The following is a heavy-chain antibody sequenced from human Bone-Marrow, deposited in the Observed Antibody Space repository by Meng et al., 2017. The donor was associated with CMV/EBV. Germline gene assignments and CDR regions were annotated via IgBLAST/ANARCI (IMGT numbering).Heavy chain of an antibody. J-gene: IGHJ5*02. CDR2: INPNSGAT. Sequence: KVSCTASGYIFTALYMNWGRQAPGQGLEWMGWINPNSGATKYAQKFQGRVTMTRDTSISTVYMELRRLRSDDTAVYYCARDQTEWFDPWGQGTLVTVSS. V-gene: IGHV1-2*02. CDR1: GYIFTALY. CDR3: ARDQTEWFDP.